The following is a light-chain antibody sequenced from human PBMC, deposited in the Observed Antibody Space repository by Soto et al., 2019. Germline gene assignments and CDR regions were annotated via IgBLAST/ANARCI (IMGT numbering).Light chain of an antibody. J-gene: IGLJ1*01. CDR3: SSYTSISTRV. V-gene: IGLV2-14*03. CDR2: DIR. CDR1: SSDVGGYKY. Sequence: QSVLTQPASVSGSPGQSITISCTGTSSDVGGYKYVSWYQQHPGKAPKLMIYDIRNRPSGVSNRFSGSKSGNTASLTISGLQAEDEADYYCSSYTSISTRVFGPGTKLTVL.